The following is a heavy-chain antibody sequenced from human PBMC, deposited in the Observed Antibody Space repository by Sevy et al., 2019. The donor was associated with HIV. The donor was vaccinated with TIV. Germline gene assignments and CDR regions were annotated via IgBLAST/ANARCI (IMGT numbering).Heavy chain of an antibody. J-gene: IGHJ5*02. Sequence: GSLRLSCAASGFTFSSYAMSWVRQAPGKGLEWVSAISGSGGSTYYADSVKGRFTISRDNSKNTLYLQMNSLRAEDTAVYYCAKGSLGLRLGELSSWGQGTLVTVSS. CDR3: AKGSLGLRLGELSS. V-gene: IGHV3-23*01. CDR1: GFTFSSYA. D-gene: IGHD3-16*02. CDR2: ISGSGGST.